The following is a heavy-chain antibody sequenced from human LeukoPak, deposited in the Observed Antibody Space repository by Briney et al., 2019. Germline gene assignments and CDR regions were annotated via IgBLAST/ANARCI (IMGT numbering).Heavy chain of an antibody. Sequence: PSETLSLTCTVSGGSSSSGDYYWSWIRQPPGKGLEWIGYIYYSGSTNYNPSLKSRVTISVDASKNQFSLKLSSVTAADTAVYYCARDSFYCSSTSCYAGWFDPWGQGTLVTVSS. D-gene: IGHD2-2*01. CDR3: ARDSFYCSSTSCYAGWFDP. CDR2: IYYSGST. J-gene: IGHJ5*02. V-gene: IGHV4-61*08. CDR1: GGSSSSGDYY.